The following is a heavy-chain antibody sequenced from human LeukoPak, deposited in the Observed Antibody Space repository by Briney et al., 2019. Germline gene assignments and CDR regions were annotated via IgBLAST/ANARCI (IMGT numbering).Heavy chain of an antibody. CDR1: GFTVSSNY. CDR3: ARSIVGATISSYYFDY. CDR2: IYSGGST. Sequence: PGGSLRLSCAASGFTVSSNYMSWVRQAPGKGLEWVSVIYSGGSTYYADSVKGRFTISRDNSKNTLYLQMNSLRAEDTAVYYCARSIVGATISSYYFDYWGQGTLVTVSS. D-gene: IGHD1-26*01. J-gene: IGHJ4*02. V-gene: IGHV3-53*05.